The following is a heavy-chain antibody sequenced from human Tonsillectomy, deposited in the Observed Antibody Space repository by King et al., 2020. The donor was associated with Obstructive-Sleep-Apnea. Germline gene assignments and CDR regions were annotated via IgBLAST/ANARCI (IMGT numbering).Heavy chain of an antibody. CDR3: AKEIXXHASKGWXLXX. CDR2: VSYTGNTQ. Sequence: VHLVESGGGVVQPGGSLRLSCVASEFTFKIYGMQWVRQAPGKGLEWVAVVSYTGNTQYYADSVKGRFTISRDNSKNTLYLQMNSLRVEDTAVYYCAKEIXXHASKGWXLXXXXQGTLVTVSS. D-gene: IGHD6-19*01. J-gene: IGHJ4*02. V-gene: IGHV3-30*18. CDR1: EFTFKIYG.